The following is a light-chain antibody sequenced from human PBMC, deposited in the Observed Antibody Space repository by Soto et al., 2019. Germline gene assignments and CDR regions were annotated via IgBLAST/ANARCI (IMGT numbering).Light chain of an antibody. J-gene: IGLJ1*01. V-gene: IGLV1-44*01. Sequence: QSVLTQPPSASGTPGQRVTISCSGSTSNIGGSTVSWYQQFPGAAPKLLIYGNTQRPLGVPVRFSASKSDTSASLAISGLQYEDEADYYCATWNDGVFVFGIGTKVTVL. CDR2: GNT. CDR1: TSNIGGST. CDR3: ATWNDGVFV.